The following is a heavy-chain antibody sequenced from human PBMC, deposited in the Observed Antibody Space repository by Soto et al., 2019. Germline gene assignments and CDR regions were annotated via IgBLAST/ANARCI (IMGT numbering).Heavy chain of an antibody. Sequence: GGSLRLSCAASGFTFSSYAMHWVRQAPGKGLEWVAVISYDGSNKYYADSVKGRFTISRDNSKNTLYLQMNSLRAEDTAVYYCARDRSSTRANFPYYYYGMDVWGQGTTVTVSS. D-gene: IGHD2-2*01. V-gene: IGHV3-30-3*01. CDR2: ISYDGSNK. CDR3: ARDRSSTRANFPYYYYGMDV. CDR1: GFTFSSYA. J-gene: IGHJ6*02.